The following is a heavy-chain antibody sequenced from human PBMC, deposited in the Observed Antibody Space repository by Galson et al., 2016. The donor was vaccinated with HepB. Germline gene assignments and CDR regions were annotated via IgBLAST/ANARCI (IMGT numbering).Heavy chain of an antibody. CDR1: GFSFSSYW. V-gene: IGHV3-74*01. D-gene: IGHD5-18*01. CDR3: ARRDIPMANDY. CDR2: INGDGSST. J-gene: IGHJ4*02. Sequence: SLRLSCAASGFSFSSYWMHWVRQAPGKGLVWVSRINGDGSSTSYADYVKGRFTISRDNAKNTLYLQMNSLRAEDTAVYFCARRDIPMANDYWGQGVLVTVFS.